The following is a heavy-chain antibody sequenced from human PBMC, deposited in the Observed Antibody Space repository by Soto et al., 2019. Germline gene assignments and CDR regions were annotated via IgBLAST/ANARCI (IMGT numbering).Heavy chain of an antibody. J-gene: IGHJ5*02. D-gene: IGHD6-19*01. CDR1: GGSFSGYY. Sequence: KASETLSLTCAVYGGSFSGYYWGWIRQPPGKGLEWIGEINHSGSTNYNPSLKSRVTISVDTSKNQFSLKLSSVTAADTAVYYCASDSSGWNYNWFDPWGQGTLVTVSS. CDR3: ASDSSGWNYNWFDP. CDR2: INHSGST. V-gene: IGHV4-34*01.